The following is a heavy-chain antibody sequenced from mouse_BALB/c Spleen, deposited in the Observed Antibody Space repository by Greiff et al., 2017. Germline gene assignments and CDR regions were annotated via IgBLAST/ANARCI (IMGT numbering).Heavy chain of an antibody. V-gene: IGHV5-9-3*01. Sequence: EVMLVESGGGLVKPGGSLKLSCAASGFTFSSYAMSWVRQTPEKRLEWVATISSGGSYTYYPDSVKGRFTISRDNAKNTLYLQMSSLRSEDTAMYYCARHEEGYDYSFAYWGQGTLVTVSA. CDR2: ISSGGSYT. CDR3: ARHEEGYDYSFAY. J-gene: IGHJ3*01. D-gene: IGHD2-4*01. CDR1: GFTFSSYA.